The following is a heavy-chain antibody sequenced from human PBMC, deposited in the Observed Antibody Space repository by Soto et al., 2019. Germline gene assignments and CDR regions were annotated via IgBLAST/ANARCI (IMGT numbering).Heavy chain of an antibody. Sequence: ASVKVSCKASGYTFTSYGISWVRQAPGQGLEWMGWISAYNGNTNYAQKLQGRVTMTTDTSTSTAYMELRSLRSDDTAVYYCARDLLRYFDWLPPTQHYYGMDVWGQGTTVTVSS. D-gene: IGHD3-9*01. CDR3: ARDLLRYFDWLPPTQHYYGMDV. V-gene: IGHV1-18*01. J-gene: IGHJ6*02. CDR1: GYTFTSYG. CDR2: ISAYNGNT.